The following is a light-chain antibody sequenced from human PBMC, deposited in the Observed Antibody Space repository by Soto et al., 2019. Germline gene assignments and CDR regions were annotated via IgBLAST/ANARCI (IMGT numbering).Light chain of an antibody. J-gene: IGKJ4*01. CDR2: DAS. CDR3: QQRTNWRLT. V-gene: IGKV3-11*01. Sequence: EIVLTQSPATLSLSPGERATLSCRASQSVNDYLTWYQQKPGQAPRLLIYDASNRATVIPARFSGSGSGTDFTLTISSLEPEDFAVYYCQQRTNWRLTFGGGTKVEIK. CDR1: QSVNDY.